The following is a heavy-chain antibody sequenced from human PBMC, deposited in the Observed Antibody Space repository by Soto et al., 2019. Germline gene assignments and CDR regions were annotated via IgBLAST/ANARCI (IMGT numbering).Heavy chain of an antibody. V-gene: IGHV1-18*01. CDR1: GYTFSMSG. J-gene: IGHJ6*02. CDR3: AKDGPRPYYYYGMDV. CDR2: ISGYNGKT. Sequence: QVQLVQSGAEVKKPGASVKVSCKSSGYTFSMSGISWVRQAPGQGLEWMGWISGYNGKTNYEQKLQDRVTMTTDTSTNIAYMELRSPRSDDTAVYYCAKDGPRPYYYYGMDVWGQVTTVTVSS.